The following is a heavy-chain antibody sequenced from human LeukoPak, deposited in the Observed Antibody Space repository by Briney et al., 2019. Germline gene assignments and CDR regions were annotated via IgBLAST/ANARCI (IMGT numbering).Heavy chain of an antibody. D-gene: IGHD2-2*02. Sequence: GESLRLSCAASGFTFSSYNMNWVRQAPGKGLEWVSSINSSSTYIYYADSVKGRFTISRDNAKNSLYLQMNSLRAEDTAVYYCARDYCRSARCYNVDYWGQGSLVTVSS. J-gene: IGHJ4*02. V-gene: IGHV3-21*01. CDR1: GFTFSSYN. CDR3: ARDYCRSARCYNVDY. CDR2: INSSSTYI.